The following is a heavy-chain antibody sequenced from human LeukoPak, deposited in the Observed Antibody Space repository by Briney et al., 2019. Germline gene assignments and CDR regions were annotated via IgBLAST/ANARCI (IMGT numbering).Heavy chain of an antibody. V-gene: IGHV1-2*02. CDR2: INPNSGGT. J-gene: IGHJ4*02. Sequence: ASVKVSCKASGYTFTGYYMHWVRQAPGQGLEWMGWINPNSGGTNYAQKFQGRVTMTRDTSISTAYMELSRLRSDDTAVYYCARVSSQPGVLYYFDYRGQGTLVTVSS. D-gene: IGHD1-14*01. CDR3: ARVSSQPGVLYYFDY. CDR1: GYTFTGYY.